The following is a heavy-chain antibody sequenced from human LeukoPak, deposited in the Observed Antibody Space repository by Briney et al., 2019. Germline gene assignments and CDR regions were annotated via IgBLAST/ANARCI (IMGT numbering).Heavy chain of an antibody. CDR3: ARVGGEYCSGGSCQLDY. CDR2: IYYSGST. J-gene: IGHJ4*02. Sequence: SETLSLTCTVSGGSISSYYWSWIRQPPGKGLEWIGYIYYSGSTNYNPSLKSRVTISVDTSKNPFSLKLSSVTAADTAVYYCARVGGEYCSGGSCQLDYWGQGTLVTVSS. CDR1: GGSISSYY. V-gene: IGHV4-59*01. D-gene: IGHD2-15*01.